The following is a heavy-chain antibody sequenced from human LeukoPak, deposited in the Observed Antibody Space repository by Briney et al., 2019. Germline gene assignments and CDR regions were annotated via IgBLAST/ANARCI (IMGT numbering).Heavy chain of an antibody. D-gene: IGHD3-22*01. CDR2: INYSGST. CDR3: ARDRRGYYDGES. CDR1: AVTISNTGYY. Sequence: SQTLSLTCTVSAVTISNTGYYCTCIRQHPGKGLEWIGYINYSGSTYYNPSLKSRVTISVDTSKNQFSLKLSFVTVEDTAVYYGARDRRGYYDGESWGQGTLVTVSS. J-gene: IGHJ4*02. V-gene: IGHV4-31*03.